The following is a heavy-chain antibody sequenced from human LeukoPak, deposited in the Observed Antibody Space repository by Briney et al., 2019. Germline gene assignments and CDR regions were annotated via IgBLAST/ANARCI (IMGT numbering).Heavy chain of an antibody. Sequence: SVKVSCKASGGTFSSYAISWVRQAPGQGLEWMGGIIPIFGTANYAQKFQGRVTITADKSTSTAYMELSSLRSDDTAVYYCARGPRKYYDILTGHYGYWGQGTLVTVSS. CDR2: IIPIFGTA. J-gene: IGHJ4*02. CDR3: ARGPRKYYDILTGHYGY. V-gene: IGHV1-69*06. D-gene: IGHD3-9*01. CDR1: GGTFSSYA.